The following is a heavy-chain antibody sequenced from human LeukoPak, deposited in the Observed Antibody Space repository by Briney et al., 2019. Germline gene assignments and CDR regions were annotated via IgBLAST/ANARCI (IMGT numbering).Heavy chain of an antibody. CDR1: GYTFTSYD. V-gene: IGHV1-8*01. J-gene: IGHJ6*03. D-gene: IGHD6-6*01. CDR3: ARGGEYSSSSGGYYYYMDV. Sequence: ASVKVSCKASGYTFTSYDINWVRQAPGQGLEWMGWMNPNSGNTGYAQKFQGRVTMTRNTSISTAYMELSSLRSEDTAVYYCARGGEYSSSSGGYYYYMDVWGKGTTVTVSS. CDR2: MNPNSGNT.